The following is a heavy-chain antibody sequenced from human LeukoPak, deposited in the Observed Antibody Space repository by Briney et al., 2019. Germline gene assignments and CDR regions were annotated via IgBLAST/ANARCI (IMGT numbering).Heavy chain of an antibody. CDR2: ISDSGGGT. Sequence: GGSLRLSCAVSGITLSNYGMSWVRQAPGKGLEWVAGISDSGGGTNYADSVKGRFTISRDNPKNTLYLQVNSLRAEDTAVYFCAKRGVVIRVILVGFHKEAYYFDSWGQGALVTVSS. CDR3: AKRGVVIRVILVGFHKEAYYFDS. V-gene: IGHV3-23*01. CDR1: GITLSNYG. D-gene: IGHD3-22*01. J-gene: IGHJ4*02.